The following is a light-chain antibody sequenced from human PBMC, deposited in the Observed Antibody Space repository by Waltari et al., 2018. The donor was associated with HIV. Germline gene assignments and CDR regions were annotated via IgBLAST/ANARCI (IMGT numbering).Light chain of an antibody. CDR2: SND. CDR3: AAWDDSLNGVV. CDR1: RPNIGSTP. V-gene: IGLV1-44*01. J-gene: IGLJ2*01. Sequence: QSVLTQPPAASGTPGQTIPIPCSGRRPNIGSTPLTRYQQLTGTAPKRPIYSNDQRPSGVPDRFSGTKSGTAASRAISGLQSEDEADYYCAAWDDSLNGVVFGGGTKLTVL.